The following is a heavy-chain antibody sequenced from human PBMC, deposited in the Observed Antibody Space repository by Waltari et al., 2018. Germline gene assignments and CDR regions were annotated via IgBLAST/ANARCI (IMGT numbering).Heavy chain of an antibody. V-gene: IGHV1-69*14. CDR2: ISPIFGTA. D-gene: IGHD1-26*01. CDR1: GGTFSSYD. Sequence: QVQLVQSGAEVKKPGSSVKVSSKASGGTFSSYDISWGGQAPGKGLEWMGGISPIFGTANYAQEFQGRVTITADKSTSTAYMELSSLRSEDTAVYYCARDREGRFDPWGQGTLVTVSS. CDR3: ARDREGRFDP. J-gene: IGHJ5*02.